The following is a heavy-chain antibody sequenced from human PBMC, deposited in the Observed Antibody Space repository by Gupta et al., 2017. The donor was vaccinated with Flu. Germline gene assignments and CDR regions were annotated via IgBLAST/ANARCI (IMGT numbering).Heavy chain of an antibody. Sequence: VLQAPGKGLEWVSTISGSGVSKNYADSVKGRFTISRDNSKNTLYLQMNSLRAEDTAVYYCAKRIRWVLPNDYWGHGTLVTVSS. CDR3: AKRIRWVLPNDY. CDR2: ISGSGVSK. V-gene: IGHV3-23*01. D-gene: IGHD1-26*01. J-gene: IGHJ4*01.